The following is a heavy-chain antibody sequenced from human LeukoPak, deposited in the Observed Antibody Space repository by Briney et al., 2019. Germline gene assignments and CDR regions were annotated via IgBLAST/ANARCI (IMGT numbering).Heavy chain of an antibody. Sequence: SETLSLTCTVSGGSIRSSYYYWSWIRQHPGKGLEWIGYIYYSGSTYYNPSLKSRVTISVDTSKNQFSLKLSSVTAADTAMYYCARDYRNNWFDPWGQGTLVTVSA. CDR1: GGSIRSSYYY. CDR3: ARDYRNNWFDP. CDR2: IYYSGST. D-gene: IGHD4-11*01. V-gene: IGHV4-31*03. J-gene: IGHJ5*02.